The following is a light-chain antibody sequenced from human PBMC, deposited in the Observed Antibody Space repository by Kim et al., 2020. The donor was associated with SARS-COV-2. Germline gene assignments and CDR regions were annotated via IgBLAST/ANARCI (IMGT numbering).Light chain of an antibody. CDR1: RSIGIY. CDR2: GAS. CDR3: QKSFSAPLT. Sequence: DIQMTQSPSSLSASVGDRVTITCRSSRSIGIYLNWYQQRPGKAPKLLIYGASTLQSGVPLRFSGSGSGIDFTLTITSLQPEDFGTYHCQKSFSAPLTFGQGTKVEIK. J-gene: IGKJ2*01. V-gene: IGKV1-39*01.